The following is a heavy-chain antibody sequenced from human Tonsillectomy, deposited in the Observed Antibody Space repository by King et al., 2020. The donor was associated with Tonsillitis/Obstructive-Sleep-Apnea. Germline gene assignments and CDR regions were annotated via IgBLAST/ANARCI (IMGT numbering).Heavy chain of an antibody. CDR2: IYYSGST. V-gene: IGHV4-59*01. D-gene: IGHD2-8*01. CDR3: ARDARGYCTNGVCDAFDI. J-gene: IGHJ3*02. CDR1: GGSISSYY. Sequence: VQLQESGPGLVKPSETLSLTCTVSGGSISSYYWSWLRQPPGKGLEWIGYIYYSGSTNYNPSLKSRVTISVDTSKNQFSLKLSSVTAADTAVYYCARDARGYCTNGVCDAFDIWGQGTMVTVSS.